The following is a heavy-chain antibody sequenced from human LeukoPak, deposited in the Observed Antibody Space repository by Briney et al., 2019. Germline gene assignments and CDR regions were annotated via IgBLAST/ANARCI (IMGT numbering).Heavy chain of an antibody. Sequence: PGGSLRLSCAASGFTFSSYWMSWVRQAPGKGLEWVANIKQDGSEKYYVDSVKGRFTISRDNAKNSLYLQMNSLRAEDTAVYYCARRRYSGSSQHFVYWGLGTLVTVSS. CDR3: ARRRYSGSSQHFVY. V-gene: IGHV3-7*01. J-gene: IGHJ4*02. D-gene: IGHD1-26*01. CDR1: GFTFSSYW. CDR2: IKQDGSEK.